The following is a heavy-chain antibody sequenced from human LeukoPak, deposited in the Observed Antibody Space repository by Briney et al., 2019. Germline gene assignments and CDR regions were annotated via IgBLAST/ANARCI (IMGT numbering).Heavy chain of an antibody. Sequence: GSSVKVSCKASGGTFISYAISWVRQAPGQGLEWMGRIIPIFGTANYAQKFQGRVTITTDESTSTAYMELSSLRSEDTAVYYCASGYSAVLAPFDYWGQGTLVTVSS. D-gene: IGHD6-13*01. CDR1: GGTFISYA. J-gene: IGHJ4*02. CDR3: ASGYSAVLAPFDY. V-gene: IGHV1-69*05. CDR2: IIPIFGTA.